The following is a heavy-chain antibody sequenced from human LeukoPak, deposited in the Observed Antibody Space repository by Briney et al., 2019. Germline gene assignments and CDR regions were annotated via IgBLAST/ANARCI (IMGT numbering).Heavy chain of an antibody. V-gene: IGHV3-11*01. D-gene: IGHD4-23*01. CDR1: GFTFSDYY. CDR3: ARFSGTTVVNWYFDL. J-gene: IGHJ2*01. CDR2: ISTSGDSI. Sequence: GGSLRLSCAASGFTFSDYYMSWIRQAPGKGLEWVSYISTSGDSIYYADFVKGRFTISRDNAKNSLNLQMNSLTVEDTAVYYCARFSGTTVVNWYFDLWGRGTLVTVSS.